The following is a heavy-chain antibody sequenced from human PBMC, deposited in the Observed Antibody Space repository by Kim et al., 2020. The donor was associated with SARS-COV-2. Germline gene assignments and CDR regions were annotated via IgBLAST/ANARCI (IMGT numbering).Heavy chain of an antibody. D-gene: IGHD6-6*01. J-gene: IGHJ6*02. CDR1: GYTFSSYY. V-gene: IGHV1-46*01. Sequence: ASVKVSCKASGYTFSSYYIHWVRRAPGQGLEWMGIINPNGGGTSYAQKFQGRVTMTRDTSTSTVYMELTSLRSEDTAVYYCARASNGEDSAAYSSFHYGMDVWGQGTTVTVSS. CDR3: ARASNGEDSAAYSSFHYGMDV. CDR2: INPNGGGT.